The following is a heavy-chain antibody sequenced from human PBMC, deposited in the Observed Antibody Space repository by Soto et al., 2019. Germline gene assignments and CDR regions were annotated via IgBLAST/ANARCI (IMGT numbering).Heavy chain of an antibody. CDR2: IWYDGSNK. J-gene: IGHJ4*02. Sequence: PVASLILSSVTSGFSFSTFGMHWVRQAPGKGLEWVAVIWYDGSNKYYADSVKGRFTISRDNSKNTLYLQMNSLRAEDTAVYYCARGTSGWYFNMSPDPLDYWGQGP. D-gene: IGHD6-19*01. V-gene: IGHV3-33*01. CDR3: ARGTSGWYFNMSPDPLDY. CDR1: GFSFSTFG.